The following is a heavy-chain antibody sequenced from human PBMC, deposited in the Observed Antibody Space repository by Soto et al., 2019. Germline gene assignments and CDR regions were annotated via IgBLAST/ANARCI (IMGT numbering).Heavy chain of an antibody. Sequence: GGSLRLSCAASGFTFSDYYMSWIRQAPGKGLEWVSYISSSGSTIYYADSVKVRFTISRDNAKNSLYLQMNSLRAEDPAVYYCASVSSEGSSSYFDYWAQGTLVTVSS. CDR1: GFTFSDYY. CDR2: ISSSGSTI. V-gene: IGHV3-11*01. D-gene: IGHD6-6*01. J-gene: IGHJ4*02. CDR3: ASVSSEGSSSYFDY.